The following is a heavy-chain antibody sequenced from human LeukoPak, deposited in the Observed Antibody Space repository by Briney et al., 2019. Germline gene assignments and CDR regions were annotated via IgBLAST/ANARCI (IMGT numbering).Heavy chain of an antibody. CDR3: ARTPVFYDFLTGYYGEAYFDL. CDR1: GFTFSFYG. CDR2: IGWKNENV. J-gene: IGHJ4*02. V-gene: IGHV3-48*04. D-gene: IGHD3-9*01. Sequence: PGGALRILLGAPGFTFSFYGMNWVRQASGKGLEWVSYIGWKNENVYYAESVKGRFTIARDSAKNLVSLRMRSLRAEDTAVYHCARTPVFYDFLTGYYGEAYFDLWGQGTLVTVSS.